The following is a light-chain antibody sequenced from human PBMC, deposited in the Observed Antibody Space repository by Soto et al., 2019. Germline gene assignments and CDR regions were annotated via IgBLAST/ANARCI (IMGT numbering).Light chain of an antibody. CDR1: QSISSW. Sequence: DIQMTQSPSTLSASVGDRVTITCRAGQSISSWLAWYQQKPGKVPKLLIYKASSLQSGVPSRFGGSGSGTEFTLTISSLQPDDFATYYCQQYNSYPYTFGQGTKLQIK. J-gene: IGKJ2*01. CDR2: KAS. CDR3: QQYNSYPYT. V-gene: IGKV1-5*03.